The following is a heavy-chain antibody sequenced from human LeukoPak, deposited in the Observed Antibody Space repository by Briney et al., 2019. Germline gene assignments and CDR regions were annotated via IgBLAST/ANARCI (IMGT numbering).Heavy chain of an antibody. V-gene: IGHV3-23*01. D-gene: IGHD5-24*01. CDR1: GFTFSSYA. CDR2: ISGSGGST. Sequence: GGSLRLSCAASGFTFSSYAMSWVRQAPGKGLEWVSAISGSGGSTYYADSVKGRFTISRDNSKNTLYLQMNSLRAEDTAVYYCAKDPTPEMATIPDDYWGQGTLVTVSS. J-gene: IGHJ4*02. CDR3: AKDPTPEMATIPDDY.